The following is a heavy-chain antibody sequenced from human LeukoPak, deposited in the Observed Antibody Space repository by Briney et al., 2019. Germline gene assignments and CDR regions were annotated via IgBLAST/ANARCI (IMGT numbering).Heavy chain of an antibody. J-gene: IGHJ4*02. Sequence: GGSLRLSGSASGFTCRNYWMVWVRQAPGKGRKGVATTTTDTTQKYYADSVRGQLTKSRDNAKNFLYLQMSTLRGEDTALYYCARDGGLHTNFDYWGQGTLVTVSS. CDR1: GFTCRNYW. V-gene: IGHV3-7*01. CDR2: TTTDTTQK. CDR3: ARDGGLHTNFDY. D-gene: IGHD2-15*01.